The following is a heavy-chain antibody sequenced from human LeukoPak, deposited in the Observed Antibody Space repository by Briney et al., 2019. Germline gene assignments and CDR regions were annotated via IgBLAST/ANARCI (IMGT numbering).Heavy chain of an antibody. CDR1: GYTFTAYN. D-gene: IGHD3-10*01. J-gene: IGHJ4*02. CDR2: MSPDSGGT. Sequence: GASVKVSCKASGYTFTAYNMHWVRQAPGQGPEWVGWMSPDSGGTNYAQKFQGRVTMTRDTSTSTVYMEVSSLRSEDTALYYCARGGRPDEYGSGSYRIDYWGQGTLVTVSS. V-gene: IGHV1-2*02. CDR3: ARGGRPDEYGSGSYRIDY.